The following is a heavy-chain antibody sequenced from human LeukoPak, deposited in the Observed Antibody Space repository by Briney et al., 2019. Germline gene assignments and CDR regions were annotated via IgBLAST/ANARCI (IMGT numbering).Heavy chain of an antibody. J-gene: IGHJ4*02. V-gene: IGHV5-51*01. D-gene: IGHD3-3*01. CDR2: IYPGDSDT. CDR3: ARPRVFWSGYYTGYYFDY. CDR1: GYSFISYW. Sequence: GESLKISCKGSGYSFISYWIGWVRQMPGKGLEWMGIIYPGDSDTRYSPSFQGQVTISADKSISTAYLQWTSLKASDTAMYYCARPRVFWSGYYTGYYFDYWGQGTLVTVSS.